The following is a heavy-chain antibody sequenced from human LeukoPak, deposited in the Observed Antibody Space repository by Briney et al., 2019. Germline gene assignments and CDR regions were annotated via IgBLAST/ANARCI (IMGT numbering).Heavy chain of an antibody. D-gene: IGHD1-26*01. Sequence: ASVKVSCKTSGYTFSGYYVHWVRQAPGQGLEWMGWINPNSGGTNYAQKFQGRVTMTWDTSISTAYMELSSLRSEDTAVYYCARDLWYGGSERVRNWIDPWGQGTLVTVSS. V-gene: IGHV1-2*02. CDR2: INPNSGGT. J-gene: IGHJ5*02. CDR3: ARDLWYGGSERVRNWIDP. CDR1: GYTFSGYY.